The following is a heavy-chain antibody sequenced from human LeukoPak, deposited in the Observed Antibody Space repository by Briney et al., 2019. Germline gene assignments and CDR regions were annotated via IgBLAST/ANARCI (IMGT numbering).Heavy chain of an antibody. CDR1: GFTVSSYY. CDR2: IYSGGST. Sequence: GGSLRLSCAASGFTVSSYYMNWVRQAPGKGLEWVSVIYSGGSTYFADSVKGRFTISRDNSKNTLYLQMNSLRAEDTAVYYCAPMIVVVPRGGYYGMDVWGQGTTVTVSS. CDR3: APMIVVVPRGGYYGMDV. D-gene: IGHD3-22*01. V-gene: IGHV3-53*05. J-gene: IGHJ6*02.